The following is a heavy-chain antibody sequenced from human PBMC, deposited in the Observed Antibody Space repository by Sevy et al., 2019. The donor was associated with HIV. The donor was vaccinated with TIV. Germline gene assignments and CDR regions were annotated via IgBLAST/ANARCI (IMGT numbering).Heavy chain of an antibody. D-gene: IGHD3-22*01. CDR1: GKNLNDLP. V-gene: IGHV1-24*01. CDR2: YDPEDDKR. J-gene: IGHJ4*02. CDR3: ATTKDYYESSGSPFDY. Sequence: ASVKVSCKVSGKNLNDLPMHWVRQAPGKGLEWMGSYDPEDDKRIYAQKFQGRVTMTEDTSTDTAYMELRILRSEDTAVYYCATTKDYYESSGSPFDYWGQGTLVTVSS.